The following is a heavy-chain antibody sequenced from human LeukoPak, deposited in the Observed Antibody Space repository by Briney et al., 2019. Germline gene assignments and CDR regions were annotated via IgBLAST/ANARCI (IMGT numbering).Heavy chain of an antibody. D-gene: IGHD3-22*01. CDR1: GFTFSSYA. J-gene: IGHJ4*02. CDR2: IGASSGNT. V-gene: IGHV3-23*01. Sequence: AGGSLRLSCAASGFTFSSYAMSWVRQAPGKGLEWVSSIGASSGNTYYADSVKGRFTITRDNSKNTLYLQMNSPRAEDTAVYYCAKFSYYDGSGSYFDCWGQGTLVTVSS. CDR3: AKFSYYDGSGSYFDC.